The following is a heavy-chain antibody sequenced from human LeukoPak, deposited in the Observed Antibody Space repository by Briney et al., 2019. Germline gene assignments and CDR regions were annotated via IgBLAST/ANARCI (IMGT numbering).Heavy chain of an antibody. CDR3: ARALIAAATFDY. CDR2: ISWNRGSI. D-gene: IGHD6-13*01. V-gene: IGHV3-9*01. Sequence: GGSLRLSCAASGFTFDDYAMHWVRQAPGKGLEWVSGISWNRGSIGYADSVKGRFTISRDNAKNSLYLQMNSLRAEDTALYYCARALIAAATFDYWGQGTLVTVSS. CDR1: GFTFDDYA. J-gene: IGHJ4*02.